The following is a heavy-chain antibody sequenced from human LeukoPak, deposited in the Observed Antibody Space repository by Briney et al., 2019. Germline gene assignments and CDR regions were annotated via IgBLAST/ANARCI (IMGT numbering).Heavy chain of an antibody. CDR2: ISAYNGNT. Sequence: RASVKVSCKASGYTFTSYGISWVRQAPGQGLEWMGWISAYNGNTNYAQKLQGRVTMTTDTSTSTAYMELRSLRSDDTAVYYCARDRVGIAVAGTPWGAFDIWGQGTTVTVS. V-gene: IGHV1-18*01. CDR1: GYTFTSYG. CDR3: ARDRVGIAVAGTPWGAFDI. J-gene: IGHJ3*02. D-gene: IGHD6-19*01.